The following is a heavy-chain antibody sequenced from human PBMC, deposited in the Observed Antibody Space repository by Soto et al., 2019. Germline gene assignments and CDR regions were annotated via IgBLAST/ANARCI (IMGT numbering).Heavy chain of an antibody. D-gene: IGHD6-13*01. Sequence: ASVKVSCKASGYTFTSYYMHWVRQAPGQGLEWMGIINPSGGSTSYAQKFQGRVTMTRDTSTSTVYMELSSLRSEDTAVYYCARGRGLCYSSSWCSSYYYYMDVWGKGTTVTVSS. CDR3: ARGRGLCYSSSWCSSYYYYMDV. CDR1: GYTFTSYY. V-gene: IGHV1-46*03. J-gene: IGHJ6*03. CDR2: INPSGGST.